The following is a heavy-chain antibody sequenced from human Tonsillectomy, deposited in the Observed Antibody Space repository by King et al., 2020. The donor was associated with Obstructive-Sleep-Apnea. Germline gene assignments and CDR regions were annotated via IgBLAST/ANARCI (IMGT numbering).Heavy chain of an antibody. V-gene: IGHV4-61*01. D-gene: IGHD3-3*01. CDR1: GGSVSSGSYY. J-gene: IGHJ4*02. Sequence: VQLQESGPGLVKPSETLSLTCTVSGGSVSSGSYYWSWIRQPPGKGLEWIGYIYYSGGTNYNPSLKSRGTISVNTSKNQFSLKLSSVTAADTAVYYCARGNDFWSGYYIRSWGQGTLVTVSS. CDR3: ARGNDFWSGYYIRS. CDR2: IYYSGGT.